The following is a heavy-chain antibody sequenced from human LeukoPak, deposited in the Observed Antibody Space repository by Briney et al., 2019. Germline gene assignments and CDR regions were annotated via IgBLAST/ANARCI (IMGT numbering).Heavy chain of an antibody. D-gene: IGHD4-11*01. CDR3: ARDGTVTAGPFDP. J-gene: IGHJ5*02. V-gene: IGHV3-33*01. CDR1: GITFSSFG. CDR2: IWYDGSNK. Sequence: GGSLRLSCAAPGITFSSFGMHWLRQAPGKGLEWVAYIWYDGSNKYYADSVKGRFTISRDNSKNTLYLQMNSLRAEDTAVYYCARDGTVTAGPFDPWGRGTLVTVSS.